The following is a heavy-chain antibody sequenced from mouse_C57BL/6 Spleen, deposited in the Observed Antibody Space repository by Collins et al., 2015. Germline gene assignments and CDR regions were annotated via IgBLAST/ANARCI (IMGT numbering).Heavy chain of an antibody. CDR3: ARRAAQSSWFAY. Sequence: KASGYTFTTYGMSWVKQAPGKGLKWMGWINTYSGVPTYADDFKGRFAFSLETSASTAYLQINNLKNEDTATYFCARRAAQSSWFAYWGQGTLVTVSA. V-gene: IGHV9-3*01. CDR1: GYTFTTYG. CDR2: INTYSGVP. J-gene: IGHJ3*01. D-gene: IGHD3-2*02.